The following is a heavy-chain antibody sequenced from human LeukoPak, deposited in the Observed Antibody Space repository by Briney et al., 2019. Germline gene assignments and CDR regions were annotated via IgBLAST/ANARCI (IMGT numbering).Heavy chain of an antibody. CDR2: IYTSGST. Sequence: SETLSLTCTVSGGSISSGSYYWRWIRQPAGKGLEWLGRIYTSGSTNYNPSLKSRVTISVDTSKNQFSLKLSSVAAADTAVYYCARDKRYYDSSGYLGVSGYFDYWGQGTLVTVSS. CDR3: ARDKRYYDSSGYLGVSGYFDY. J-gene: IGHJ4*02. CDR1: GGSISSGSYY. V-gene: IGHV4-61*02. D-gene: IGHD3-22*01.